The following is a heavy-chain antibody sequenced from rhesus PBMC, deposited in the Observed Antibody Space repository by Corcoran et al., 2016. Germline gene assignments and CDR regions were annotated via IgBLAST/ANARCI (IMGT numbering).Heavy chain of an antibody. V-gene: IGHV4-169*02. CDR3: ASDTVFQF. D-gene: IGHD4-29*01. J-gene: IGHJ1*01. CDR2: IYGSGSST. Sequence: QLQLQESGPGLVKPSEPLSVTCAVSGGSISSRYWSWIRQAPGKGLEWIGYIYGSGSSTNYNPSLKSRVTLSVDTSKNQLSLKLSSVTAADTAVYYCASDTVFQFWGQGARVTVSS. CDR1: GGSISSRY.